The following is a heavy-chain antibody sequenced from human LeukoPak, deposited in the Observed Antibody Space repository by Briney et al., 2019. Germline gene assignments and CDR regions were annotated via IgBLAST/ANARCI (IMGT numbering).Heavy chain of an antibody. CDR3: AKLAGQGYYDFWSGYYMSYYYYSMDV. D-gene: IGHD3-3*01. Sequence: SETLSLTCAVYGGSFSGYYWSWIRQPPGKGLEWIGEINHSGSTNYNPSLKSRVTISVDTSKNQFSLKLSSVTAADTAVYYCAKLAGQGYYDFWSGYYMSYYYYSMDVWGQGTTVTVSS. J-gene: IGHJ6*02. V-gene: IGHV4-34*01. CDR2: INHSGST. CDR1: GGSFSGYY.